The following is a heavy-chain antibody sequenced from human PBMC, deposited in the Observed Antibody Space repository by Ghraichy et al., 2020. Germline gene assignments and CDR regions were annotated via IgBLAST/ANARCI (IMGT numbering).Heavy chain of an antibody. V-gene: IGHV2-5*02. D-gene: IGHD3-3*01. CDR1: GFSLSTSGVG. J-gene: IGHJ5*02. Sequence: SGPTLVKPTQTLTLTCTFSGFSLSTSGVGVGWIRQPPGKALEWLALIYWDDDKRYSPSLKSRLTITKDTSKNQVVLTMTNMDPVDTATYYCAHKYDFWSGYKGWFDPWGQGTLVTVSS. CDR2: IYWDDDK. CDR3: AHKYDFWSGYKGWFDP.